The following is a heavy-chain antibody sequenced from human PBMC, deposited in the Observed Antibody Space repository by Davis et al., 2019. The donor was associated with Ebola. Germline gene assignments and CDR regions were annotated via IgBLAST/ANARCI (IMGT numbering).Heavy chain of an antibody. Sequence: SVKVSCKASGGTFSSYAISWVRQAPGQGLEWMGGIIPIFGTANYAQKFQGRVTITADESTSTAYMELSSLRSEDTAVYYCARGGRGGSYYYYGMDVWGQGTTVTVSS. CDR3: ARGGRGGSYYYYGMDV. CDR1: GGTFSSYA. D-gene: IGHD2-15*01. CDR2: IIPIFGTA. J-gene: IGHJ6*02. V-gene: IGHV1-69*13.